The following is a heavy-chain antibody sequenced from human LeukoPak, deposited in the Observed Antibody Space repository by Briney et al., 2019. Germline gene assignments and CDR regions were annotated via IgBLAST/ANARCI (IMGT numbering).Heavy chain of an antibody. Sequence: SSETLSLTCTVSGGSISSSSYYWGWIRQPPGKGLEWIGYIYHSGSAYYNPSLKSRVTISVDRSKNQFSLKLSSVTAADTAVYYCARGYCSSTSCHVLPYFDYWGQGTLVTVSS. CDR2: IYHSGSA. CDR3: ARGYCSSTSCHVLPYFDY. D-gene: IGHD2-2*01. J-gene: IGHJ4*02. CDR1: GGSISSSSYY. V-gene: IGHV4-39*07.